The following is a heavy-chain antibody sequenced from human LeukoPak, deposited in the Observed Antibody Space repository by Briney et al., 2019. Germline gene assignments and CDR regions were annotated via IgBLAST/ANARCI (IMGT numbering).Heavy chain of an antibody. J-gene: IGHJ3*02. Sequence: GGSLRLSCAASGFTFSSYAMHWVRQAPGKGLEWVAVIWYDGSNKYYADSVKGRFTISRDNSKNTLYLQMNSLRAEDTAVYYCARDRTVTTDAFDIWGQGTMVTVSS. CDR3: ARDRTVTTDAFDI. CDR2: IWYDGSNK. CDR1: GFTFSSYA. V-gene: IGHV3-33*08. D-gene: IGHD4-17*01.